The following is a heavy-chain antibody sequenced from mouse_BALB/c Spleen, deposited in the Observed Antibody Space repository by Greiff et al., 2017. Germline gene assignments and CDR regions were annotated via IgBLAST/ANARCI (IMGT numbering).Heavy chain of an antibody. D-gene: IGHD1-1*01. CDR3: TRADYGSSTWFAY. J-gene: IGHJ3*01. CDR2: IYPSDSYT. Sequence: QVQLQQPGAELVRPGASVKLSCKASGYTFTSYWINWVKQRPGQGLEWIGNIYPSDSYTNYNQKFKDKATLTVDKSSSTAYMQLSSPTSEDSAVYYGTRADYGSSTWFAYWGQGTLVTVSA. V-gene: IGHV1-69*02. CDR1: GYTFTSYW.